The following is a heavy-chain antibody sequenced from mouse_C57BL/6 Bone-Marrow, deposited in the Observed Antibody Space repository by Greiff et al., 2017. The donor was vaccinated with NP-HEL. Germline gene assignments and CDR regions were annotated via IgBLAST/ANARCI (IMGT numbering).Heavy chain of an antibody. V-gene: IGHV1-80*01. CDR1: GYSFRSYW. CDR2: IYPGDGDT. CDR3: ARWDYDYDVEYYFDY. D-gene: IGHD2-4*01. J-gene: IGHJ2*01. Sequence: VPLLASGAALVTPGASVKISCKASGYSFRSYWMNWVKQRPGKGLEWIGQIYPGDGDTNYNGKFKGKATLTADKSSSTAYMQLSSLTSEDSAVYFCARWDYDYDVEYYFDYWGQGTTLTVSS.